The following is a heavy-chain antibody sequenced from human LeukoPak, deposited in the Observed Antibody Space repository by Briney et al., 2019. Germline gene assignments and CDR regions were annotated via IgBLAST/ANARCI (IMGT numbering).Heavy chain of an antibody. CDR1: GFTFSTYY. CDR3: AKDGRSYVF. V-gene: IGHV3-7*03. D-gene: IGHD3-16*01. J-gene: IGHJ4*02. Sequence: GGSLRLSCAASGFTFSTYYMSWVRQAPGKGLEWVANISPDGSVKYYVASVKGRFTISRDNAKNSLYLQMDSLGTEDTAVYYCAKDGRSYVFWGQGALVTVSS. CDR2: ISPDGSVK.